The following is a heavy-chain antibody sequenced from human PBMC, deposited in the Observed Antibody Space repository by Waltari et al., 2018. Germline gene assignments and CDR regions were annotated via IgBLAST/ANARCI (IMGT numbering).Heavy chain of an antibody. D-gene: IGHD3-10*01. V-gene: IGHV3-30-3*01. J-gene: IGHJ4*02. CDR1: GFTFSNYA. Sequence: QVQLVESGGGVVQPGRSLRLSCAASGFTFSNYAMHWVRQAPGKGLEWVAVRLYDGSNEYYADSVKGRFTISRDNSKNTLYLQMNSLRAEDTAVYYCARDSYGLDYWGQGTLVTVSS. CDR3: ARDSYGLDY. CDR2: RLYDGSNE.